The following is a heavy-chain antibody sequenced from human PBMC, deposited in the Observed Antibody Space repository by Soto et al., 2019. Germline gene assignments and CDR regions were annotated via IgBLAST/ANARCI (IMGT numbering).Heavy chain of an antibody. V-gene: IGHV1-2*02. CDR2: VHPNSGGT. CDR1: GYTFSVYH. J-gene: IGHJ6*02. Sequence: ASVKVSCKASGYTFSVYHMHWVRQAPGQGLEWMGWVHPNSGGTNYAQSFEGRVTMTRDTSINTAYMELSRLTSDDTAVYYCAIGLFGGMVLWGQGTTV. CDR3: AIGLFGGMVL. D-gene: IGHD3-16*01.